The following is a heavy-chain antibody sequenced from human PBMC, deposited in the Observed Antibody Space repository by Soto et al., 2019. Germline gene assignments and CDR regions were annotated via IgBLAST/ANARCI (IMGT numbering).Heavy chain of an antibody. V-gene: IGHV3-30*18. CDR2: ISYDGSNK. CDR3: AKDQSGYYDFWSGYDY. J-gene: IGHJ4*02. Sequence: PGGSLRLSCAASGFTFSSYGMHWVRQAPGKGLEWVAVISYDGSNKYYADSVKGRFTISRDNSKNTLYLQMNSLRAEDTAVYYCAKDQSGYYDFWSGYDYWGQGTLVTVSS. CDR1: GFTFSSYG. D-gene: IGHD3-3*01.